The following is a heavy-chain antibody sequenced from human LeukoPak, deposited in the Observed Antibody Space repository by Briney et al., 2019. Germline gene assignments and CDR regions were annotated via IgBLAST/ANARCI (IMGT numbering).Heavy chain of an antibody. Sequence: PGGSLRLSCAVSRLTFSSYAMSWVRQAPGKGLEWVSSISGSGHSTYYADSVKGRFTISRDNSKNTLYLQMNSLRAEDTAVYYCAKPSSGWYFDPFDYWGQGTLVTVSS. V-gene: IGHV3-23*01. D-gene: IGHD6-19*01. J-gene: IGHJ4*02. CDR1: RLTFSSYA. CDR2: ISGSGHST. CDR3: AKPSSGWYFDPFDY.